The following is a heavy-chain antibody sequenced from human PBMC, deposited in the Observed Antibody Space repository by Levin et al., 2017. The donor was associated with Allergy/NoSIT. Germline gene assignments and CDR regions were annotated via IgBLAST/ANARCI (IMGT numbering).Heavy chain of an antibody. D-gene: IGHD1-26*01. CDR2: IRAKSFGGTT. CDR3: TRVSYYAVSGLHRKPFGES. Sequence: GGSLRLSCTGSGFSIGDFGMSWVRQAPGKGLEWVGFIRAKSFGGTTEYAASVKGRFTLSRDDSKSFVYLQMDSLKTEDTAVYYCTRVSYYAVSGLHRKPFGESWGQGTLVTVSS. CDR1: GFSIGDFG. V-gene: IGHV3-49*04. J-gene: IGHJ5*02.